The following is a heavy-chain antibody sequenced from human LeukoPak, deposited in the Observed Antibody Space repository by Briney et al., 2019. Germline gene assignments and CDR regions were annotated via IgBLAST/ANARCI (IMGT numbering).Heavy chain of an antibody. CDR1: GFTFSNYV. V-gene: IGHV3-30-3*01. D-gene: IGHD6-6*01. CDR2: ISSDGSNK. J-gene: IGHJ4*02. Sequence: PGGSLRLSCAASGFTFSNYVMHWVRQAPGKGLEWVAFISSDGSNKYYADSVKGRFTISRDNPKNTLYLQMNSLRAEDTAVYYCAKDSRRPPYSSSSDFDYWGQGTLVTVSS. CDR3: AKDSRRPPYSSSSDFDY.